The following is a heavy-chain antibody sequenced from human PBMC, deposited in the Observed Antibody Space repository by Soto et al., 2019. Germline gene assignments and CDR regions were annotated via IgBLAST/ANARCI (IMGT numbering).Heavy chain of an antibody. J-gene: IGHJ5*02. CDR3: AKAPSSDCNSGACSLRS. CDR1: GVTFSKYG. D-gene: IGHD2-21*01. CDR2: ISGGNT. V-gene: IGHV3-23*01. Sequence: GGYLRLSCAASGVTFSKYGMSWVRQAPGKGLEWVSSISGGNTFYAGSVKGRFTISRDNSKNTLYLQMNSLTAEDTAVYYCAKAPSSDCNSGACSLRSWGQGTLVTVSS.